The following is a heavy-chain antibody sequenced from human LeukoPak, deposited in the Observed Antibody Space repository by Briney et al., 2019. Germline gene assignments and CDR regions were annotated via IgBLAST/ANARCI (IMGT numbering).Heavy chain of an antibody. D-gene: IGHD3-22*01. Sequence: SVRVSCKASGGTFSSYAISWVRQAPGQGLEWMGGIIPIFGTANYAQKFQGRVTITTDESTSTAYMELSSLRSEDTAVYYCARDSGYYYDSSGYYPDAFDIWGQGTMVTVSS. CDR1: GGTFSSYA. J-gene: IGHJ3*02. V-gene: IGHV1-69*05. CDR2: IIPIFGTA. CDR3: ARDSGYYYDSSGYYPDAFDI.